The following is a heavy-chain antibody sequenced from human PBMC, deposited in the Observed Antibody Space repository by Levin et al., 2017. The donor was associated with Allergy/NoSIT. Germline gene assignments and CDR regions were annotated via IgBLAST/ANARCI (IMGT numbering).Heavy chain of an antibody. J-gene: IGHJ3*02. Sequence: GESLKISCAASGFTFSGSAMHWVRQASGKGLEWVGRIRSKANSYATAYAASVKGRFTISRDDSKNTAYLQMNSLKTEDTAVYYCFTRLDAFDIWGQGTMVTVSS. V-gene: IGHV3-73*01. CDR1: GFTFSGSA. CDR3: FTRLDAFDI. CDR2: IRSKANSYAT.